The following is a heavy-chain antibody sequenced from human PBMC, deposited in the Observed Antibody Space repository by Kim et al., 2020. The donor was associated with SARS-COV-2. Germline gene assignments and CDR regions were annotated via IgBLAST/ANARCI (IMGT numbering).Heavy chain of an antibody. CDR1: GYRFTGYW. Sequence: GESLKISCKASGYRFTGYWIAWVRQMPGKGPEWMGNIYPGDSDTRYSPSFQGQVTISADESLTTAYLQWRSLKTSDTAMYYCARRGWEFPSNALDVWGRGTMVTVSS. J-gene: IGHJ3*01. D-gene: IGHD1-26*01. V-gene: IGHV5-51*01. CDR2: IYPGDSDT. CDR3: ARRGWEFPSNALDV.